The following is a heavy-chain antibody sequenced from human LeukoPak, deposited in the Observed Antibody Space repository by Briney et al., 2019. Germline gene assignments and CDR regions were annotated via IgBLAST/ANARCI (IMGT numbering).Heavy chain of an antibody. Sequence: GGSLRLSCAASGFTFSSYGMSWVRQAPGKGLEWVSAISGSGGSTYYADSVKGRFTISRDNSKNTLCLQMNSLRAEDTAVYYCAQAGGLYYYYYMDVWGKGSTVTVSS. CDR1: GFTFSSYG. D-gene: IGHD3-16*01. V-gene: IGHV3-23*01. CDR3: AQAGGLYYYYYMDV. J-gene: IGHJ6*03. CDR2: ISGSGGST.